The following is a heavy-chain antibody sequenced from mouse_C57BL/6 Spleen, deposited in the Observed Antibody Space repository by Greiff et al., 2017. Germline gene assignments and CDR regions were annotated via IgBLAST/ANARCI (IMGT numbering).Heavy chain of an antibody. V-gene: IGHV1-59*01. CDR3: ARRGQLGDDY. Sequence: QVQLQQPGAELVRPGTSVKLSCKASGYTFTSYWMHWVKQRPGQGLEWIGVIDPSDSYTNYNQKFKGKATLTVDTSSSTAYMQLSSLTSEDSAVYYCARRGQLGDDYWGQGTTLTVSS. J-gene: IGHJ2*01. CDR1: GYTFTSYW. CDR2: IDPSDSYT. D-gene: IGHD3-2*01.